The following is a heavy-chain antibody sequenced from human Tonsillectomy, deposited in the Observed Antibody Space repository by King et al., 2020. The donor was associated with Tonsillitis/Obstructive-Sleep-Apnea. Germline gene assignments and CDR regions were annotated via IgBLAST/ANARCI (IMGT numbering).Heavy chain of an antibody. CDR1: GFTFDDYG. V-gene: IGHV3-9*01. CDR2: ISWNSGSI. J-gene: IGHJ4*02. D-gene: IGHD1-26*01. Sequence: VQLVESGGGLVQPGRSLRLSCAASGFTFDDYGMRWVRQAPGKGLEWVAGISWNSGSIGYADSVKGRFTISRDNAKNSLYLQMNSLRAEDTALYYCAKEIGWEHQGYFDYWGQGTLVTVSS. CDR3: AKEIGWEHQGYFDY.